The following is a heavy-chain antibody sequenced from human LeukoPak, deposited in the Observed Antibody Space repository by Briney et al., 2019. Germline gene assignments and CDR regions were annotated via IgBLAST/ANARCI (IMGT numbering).Heavy chain of an antibody. CDR3: ARWGHFDTSGYFVADY. CDR1: DGSISSYY. D-gene: IGHD3-22*01. Sequence: SETLSLTCTVSDGSISSYYWNWFRQPPWTCLEWFGHIYYTGTTHYSPSLQSRVSISIDTSKNQFSLKLRSVTAVDTAVYYCARWGHFDTSGYFVADYWGQGTLITVSS. V-gene: IGHV4-59*01. CDR2: IYYTGTT. J-gene: IGHJ4*02.